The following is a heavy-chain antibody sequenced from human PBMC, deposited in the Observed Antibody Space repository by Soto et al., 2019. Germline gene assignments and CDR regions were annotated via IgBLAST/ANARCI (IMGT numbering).Heavy chain of an antibody. D-gene: IGHD2-8*01. J-gene: IGHJ4*02. Sequence: EVQLLESGGGLVQPGGSLRLSCTAPGFTFNRHAMTWVRQAPGKGLEWVSGLSDSGGSIYYADSVKGRFTISRDNSMNTLYLQMNTLRAEDTAVYYCAKVSSAWYAGFFDLWGQGTLVTVSS. CDR1: GFTFNRHA. CDR2: LSDSGGSI. CDR3: AKVSSAWYAGFFDL. V-gene: IGHV3-23*01.